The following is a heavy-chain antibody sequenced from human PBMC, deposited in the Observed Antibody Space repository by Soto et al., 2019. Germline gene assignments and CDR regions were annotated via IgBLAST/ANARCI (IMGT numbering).Heavy chain of an antibody. J-gene: IGHJ4*02. CDR1: GGSISSSSYY. Sequence: SETLSLTCTVSGGSISSSSYYWGWIRQPPGKGLEWIGSIYYSGSTYYNPSLKSRVTISVDTSKNQFSLKLSSVTAADTAVYYCARLRNKDYADYWGQGTLVTVSS. CDR3: ARLRNKDYADY. CDR2: IYYSGST. V-gene: IGHV4-39*01. D-gene: IGHD3-16*01.